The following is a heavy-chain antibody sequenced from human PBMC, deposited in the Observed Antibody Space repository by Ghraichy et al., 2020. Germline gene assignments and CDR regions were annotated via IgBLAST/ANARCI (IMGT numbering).Heavy chain of an antibody. CDR2: ITSSSSTK. Sequence: LSLTCVGSGFTFSSYSMNWVRQAPGKPLEWVSYITSSSSTKAYADSVKGRFTISRDNAQNSLHLQMNSLRDEDTAVYYCARGSAVVRYYYYDGMDVWGQGTTVTVSS. CDR3: ARGSAVVRYYYYDGMDV. V-gene: IGHV3-48*02. J-gene: IGHJ6*02. CDR1: GFTFSSYS. D-gene: IGHD2-21*01.